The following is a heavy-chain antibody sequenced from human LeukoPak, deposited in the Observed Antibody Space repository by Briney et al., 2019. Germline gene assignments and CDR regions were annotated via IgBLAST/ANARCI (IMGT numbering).Heavy chain of an antibody. D-gene: IGHD3-22*01. Sequence: PGGSLRLSCAASGFTFSSYSMNWVRQAPGKGLEWVSSISSSSSYIYYAGSVKGRFTISRDNAKNSLYLQMNSLRAEDTAVYYCARDRGYYDSSGYYPLGYGMDVWGQGTTVTVSS. V-gene: IGHV3-21*01. CDR2: ISSSSSYI. J-gene: IGHJ6*02. CDR1: GFTFSSYS. CDR3: ARDRGYYDSSGYYPLGYGMDV.